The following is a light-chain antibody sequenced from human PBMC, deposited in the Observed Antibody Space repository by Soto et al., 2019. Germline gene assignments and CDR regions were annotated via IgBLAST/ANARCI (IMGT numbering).Light chain of an antibody. Sequence: DIQMTQSPSTLSASIGDRVSITCRASQSISKWLAWHQQKPGEAPKLLIYDASALPRGVPSRFSGSGSGTKFTLTIASLQPDDFATYYCQQYETFSGTFGPGTKVDIK. CDR3: QQYETFSGT. CDR1: QSISKW. CDR2: DAS. V-gene: IGKV1-5*01. J-gene: IGKJ1*01.